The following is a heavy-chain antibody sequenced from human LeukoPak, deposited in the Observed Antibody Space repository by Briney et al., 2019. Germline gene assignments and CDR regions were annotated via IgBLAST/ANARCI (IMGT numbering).Heavy chain of an antibody. J-gene: IGHJ4*02. CDR1: GGTFSSYA. V-gene: IGHV1-69*04. Sequence: GASVKVSCKASGGTFSSYAISWVRQAPGQGLEWMGRIIPILGIANYAQKFQGRVTMTEDTSTDTAYMELSSLRSEDTAVYYCATGLGGGYFDYWGQGTLVTVSS. CDR3: ATGLGGGYFDY. CDR2: IIPILGIA. D-gene: IGHD3-16*01.